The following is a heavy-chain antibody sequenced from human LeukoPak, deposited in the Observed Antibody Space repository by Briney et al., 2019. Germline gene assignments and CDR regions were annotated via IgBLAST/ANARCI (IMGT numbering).Heavy chain of an antibody. CDR2: INPNSGGT. J-gene: IGHJ5*02. CDR3: ARVVGATYWFDP. D-gene: IGHD1-26*01. V-gene: IGHV1-2*02. CDR1: GYTFTGYY. Sequence: GASVKVSCKASGYTFTGYYIHWMRQAPGQGLEWMGWINPNSGGTNYAQKFQGRVTMTRDTSISTAYMELSRLRSDDTAVYYCARVVGATYWFDPWGQGTLVTVSS.